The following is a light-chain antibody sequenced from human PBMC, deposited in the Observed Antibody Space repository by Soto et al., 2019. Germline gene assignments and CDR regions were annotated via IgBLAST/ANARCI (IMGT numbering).Light chain of an antibody. V-gene: IGKV3-20*01. CDR3: QQYGSSPYT. CDR2: GAS. Sequence: EIVLTQSPGTLSLSPGERATLSCRASQSVSSSYLAWYQQKPGQAPRLLIYGASSRPTGIPDRFSGSGSGTDFTLTIRSLEPEDFAVYYCQQYGSSPYTFGQGTKVEIK. J-gene: IGKJ2*01. CDR1: QSVSSSY.